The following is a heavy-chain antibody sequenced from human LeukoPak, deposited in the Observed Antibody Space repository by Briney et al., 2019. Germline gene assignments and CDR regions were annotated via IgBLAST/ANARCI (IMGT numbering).Heavy chain of an antibody. D-gene: IGHD3-22*01. CDR3: AREKRSYYYDSSGYSRY. V-gene: IGHV3-20*04. J-gene: IGHJ4*02. CDR1: GFTFDDYG. CDR2: INWNGGST. Sequence: GGSLRLSCAASGFTFDDYGMSWVRQAPGKGLEWVSGINWNGGSTGYADSVKGRFTISRDNAKNSLYLQMNSLRAEDTAVYYCAREKRSYYYDSSGYSRYWGQGTLVTVSS.